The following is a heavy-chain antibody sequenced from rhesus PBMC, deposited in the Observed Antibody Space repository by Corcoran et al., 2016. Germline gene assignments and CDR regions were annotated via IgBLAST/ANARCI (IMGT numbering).Heavy chain of an antibody. J-gene: IGHJ4*01. CDR1: GFTFSYYF. D-gene: IGHD5-36*01. CDR3: HIATGDYFDD. Sequence: EVQLVETGGGLVQPGGSLRLSCAASGFTFSYYFMQWVRQAPGKGVEWISGIKREGGSTYYAEYMKGKLNSARDNSKNTLCRQMNSLRAEDTAVYYCHIATGDYFDDWGQGVLVTVSS. V-gene: IGHV3S42*01. CDR2: IKREGGST.